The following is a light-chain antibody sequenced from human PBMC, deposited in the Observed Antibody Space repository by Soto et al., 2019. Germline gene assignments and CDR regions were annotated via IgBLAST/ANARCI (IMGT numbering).Light chain of an antibody. CDR3: QQRSNWPRT. CDR1: QSVSSY. J-gene: IGKJ4*01. CDR2: DAS. Sequence: EIVLTQSPATLSVSPGERATLSCRASQSVSSYLAWYQQKPGQAPRLLIYDASNRATGIPARFSGSGSGTDFTLTISSLEPEDFAVYYWQQRSNWPRTFGGGTKVEIK. V-gene: IGKV3-11*01.